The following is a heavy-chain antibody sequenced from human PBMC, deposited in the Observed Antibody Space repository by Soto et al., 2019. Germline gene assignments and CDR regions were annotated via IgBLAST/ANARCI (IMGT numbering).Heavy chain of an antibody. CDR3: AKDWLAVRGEPPTD. CDR1: GFTFTSYA. D-gene: IGHD3-10*01. Sequence: EVQLLESGGGLVQPGGSLKLSCAASGFTFTSYAMSWVPQAPGKGLEWVSAISGSGGSTYYADSVKGRFTISRDNSKNTLYLQMNSLRAEDTAVYYCAKDWLAVRGEPPTDWGQGTLVTVSS. J-gene: IGHJ4*02. V-gene: IGHV3-23*01. CDR2: ISGSGGST.